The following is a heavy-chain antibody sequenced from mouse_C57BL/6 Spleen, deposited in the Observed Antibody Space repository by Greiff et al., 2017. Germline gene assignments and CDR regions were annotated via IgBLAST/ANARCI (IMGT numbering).Heavy chain of an antibody. CDR2: INPSTGGT. CDR3: ARSNTLEY. V-gene: IGHV1-42*01. J-gene: IGHJ2*01. D-gene: IGHD5-2*01. Sequence: VQLKESGPELVKPGASVKISCKASGYSFTGYYMNWVKQSPEKSLEWIGEINPSTGGTTYNQKFKAKATLTVDKSSSTAYMQLKSLTSEDSAVYYCARSNTLEYWGQGTTLTVSS. CDR1: GYSFTGYY.